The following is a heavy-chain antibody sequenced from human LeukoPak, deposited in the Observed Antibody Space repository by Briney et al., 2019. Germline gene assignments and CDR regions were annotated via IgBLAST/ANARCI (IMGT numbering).Heavy chain of an antibody. D-gene: IGHD3-10*01. CDR1: GYTFTSYG. CDR3: ASGNWEYYNGRFGELFGWFDP. V-gene: IGHV1-18*01. J-gene: IGHJ5*02. CDR2: ISAYNGNT. Sequence: ASVKVSCKASGYTFTSYGISWVRQAPGQGLEWMGWISAYNGNTNYAQKLQGRVTMTTDTSTSTAYMELRSLRSDDTAVYYCASGNWEYYNGRFGELFGWFDPWGQGTLVTVSS.